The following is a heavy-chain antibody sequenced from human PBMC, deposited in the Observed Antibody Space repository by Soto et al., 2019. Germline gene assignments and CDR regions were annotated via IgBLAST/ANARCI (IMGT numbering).Heavy chain of an antibody. J-gene: IGHJ2*01. CDR2: IAGSTGST. D-gene: IGHD4-17*01. CDR1: GFTFSSYA. CDR3: AKSARRTDYPGTEKYWYFDF. V-gene: IGHV3-23*01. Sequence: EVQLLESGGGLVQPGGSLRLSCAASGFTFSSYALTWVRQAPGKGLEWVSGIAGSTGSTYYADSVKGRFTISRDNSRNMMYMQVNSLRAEDAAVYYCAKSARRTDYPGTEKYWYFDFWGRGTLVTVSS.